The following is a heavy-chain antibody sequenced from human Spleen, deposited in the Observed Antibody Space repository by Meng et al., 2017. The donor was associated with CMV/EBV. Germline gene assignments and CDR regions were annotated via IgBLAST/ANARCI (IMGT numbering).Heavy chain of an antibody. CDR1: GFTFSSYS. CDR2: ISSSSSYI. V-gene: IGHV3-21*01. CDR3: ARDSSGWYYFDY. D-gene: IGHD6-19*01. Sequence: GESLKISCAASGFTFSSYSMNWVRQAPGKGLEWVSSISSSSSYIYYADSVKGRFTISRDNVKNSLYLQMNSLRTEDTAVYYCARDSSGWYYFDYWGQGTLVTVSS. J-gene: IGHJ4*02.